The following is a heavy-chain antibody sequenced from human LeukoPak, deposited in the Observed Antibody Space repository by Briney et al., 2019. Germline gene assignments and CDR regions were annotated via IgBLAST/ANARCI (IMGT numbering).Heavy chain of an antibody. V-gene: IGHV3-23*01. CDR2: ISNDGGGI. D-gene: IGHD3-22*01. CDR3: AKASSGYFVDY. J-gene: IGHJ4*02. Sequence: GGSLRLSCAAAGFTFSNYGLSWVRQAPGKGLEWVSSISNDGGGIYSADSVRGRFTISRDNSKNTLFLQMNSLRAEDTDLYYCAKASSGYFVDYWGQGTLVTVSS. CDR1: GFTFSNYG.